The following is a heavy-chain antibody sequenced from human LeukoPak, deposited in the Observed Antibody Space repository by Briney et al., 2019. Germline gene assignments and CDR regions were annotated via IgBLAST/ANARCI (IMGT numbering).Heavy chain of an antibody. CDR2: INTNTRNP. D-gene: IGHD5-24*01. V-gene: IGHV7-4-1*02. J-gene: IGHJ4*02. CDR3: ARGFEMATITY. Sequence: GASVTVSCTASGYTFTIYGMNWVRQAPGQGLEWMGWINTNTRNPTYAQGFTGRFVFSLDTSVSTAYLQISSLKAEDTAVYYCARGFEMATITYWGQGTLVTVSS. CDR1: GYTFTIYG.